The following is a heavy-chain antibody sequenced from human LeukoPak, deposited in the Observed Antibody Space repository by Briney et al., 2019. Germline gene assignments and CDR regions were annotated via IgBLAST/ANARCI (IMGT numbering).Heavy chain of an antibody. J-gene: IGHJ5*02. V-gene: IGHV3-21*01. D-gene: IGHD6-19*01. CDR3: ARVSYSSGWYKVDH. CDR2: ISSSSSYI. CDR1: GFTFSSYS. Sequence: GGSLRLSCAASGFTFSSYSMNWVRQAPGKGLEWVSSISSSSSYIYYADSVKGRFTISRDNAKNSLYLQMNSLRAEDTAVYYCARVSYSSGWYKVDHWGQGTLVTVSS.